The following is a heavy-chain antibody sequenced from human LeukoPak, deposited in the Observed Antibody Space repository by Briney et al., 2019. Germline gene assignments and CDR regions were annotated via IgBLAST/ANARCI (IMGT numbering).Heavy chain of an antibody. D-gene: IGHD2-15*01. CDR1: GFTFSSYW. CDR2: IGSSNVYT. V-gene: IGHV3-11*06. Sequence: PGGSLRLSCAASGFTFSSYWMHWIRQAPGKGLEWISKIGSSNVYTNYADSVKGRFTISRDNADNSLFLQMDSLRAEDTAVYYCARVYCSGGACNRYFFDFWGQGTLVTVSS. CDR3: ARVYCSGGACNRYFFDF. J-gene: IGHJ4*02.